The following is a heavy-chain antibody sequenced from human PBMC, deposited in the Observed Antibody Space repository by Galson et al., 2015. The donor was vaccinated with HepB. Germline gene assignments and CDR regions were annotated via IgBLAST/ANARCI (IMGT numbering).Heavy chain of an antibody. CDR1: GYSFTSYW. Sequence: QSGAEVKKPGESLRISCKGSGYSFTSYWISWVRQMPGKGLEWMGRIDPSDSCTNYSPSFQGHVTISADKSISTAYLQWSSLKASDTAMYYCAREPNSYYSTPEGYFDYWGQGTLVTVSS. CDR2: IDPSDSCT. J-gene: IGHJ4*02. V-gene: IGHV5-10-1*01. CDR3: AREPNSYYSTPEGYFDY. D-gene: IGHD4-11*01.